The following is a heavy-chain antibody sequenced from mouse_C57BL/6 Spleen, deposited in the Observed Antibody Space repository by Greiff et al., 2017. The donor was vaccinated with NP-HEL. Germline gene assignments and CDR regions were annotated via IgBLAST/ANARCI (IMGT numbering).Heavy chain of an antibody. Sequence: EVQGVESGGGLVQPGGSMKLSCVASGFTFSNYWMNWVRQSPEKGLEWVAQIRLKSDNYATHYAESVKGRFTISRDDSKSSVYLQMNNLRAEDTGIYYCTVYYYGSSSYWYFDVWGTGTTVTVSS. D-gene: IGHD1-1*01. CDR3: TVYYYGSSSYWYFDV. CDR1: GFTFSNYW. V-gene: IGHV6-3*01. CDR2: IRLKSDNYAT. J-gene: IGHJ1*03.